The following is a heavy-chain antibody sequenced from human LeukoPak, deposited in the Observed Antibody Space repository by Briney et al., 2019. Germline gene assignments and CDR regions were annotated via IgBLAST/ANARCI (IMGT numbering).Heavy chain of an antibody. J-gene: IGHJ5*02. V-gene: IGHV1-3*01. D-gene: IGHD3-3*01. CDR3: ARAGTNYDFWSGHTSYTNP. CDR2: INAGNGNT. CDR1: GYTFTSYA. Sequence: ASVKVSCKASGYTFTSYAMHWVRQAPGQRLEWMGWINAGNGNTKYSQKFQGRVTITRDTSASTAYMELSSPRSEDTAVYYCARAGTNYDFWSGHTSYTNPWGQGTLVTVSS.